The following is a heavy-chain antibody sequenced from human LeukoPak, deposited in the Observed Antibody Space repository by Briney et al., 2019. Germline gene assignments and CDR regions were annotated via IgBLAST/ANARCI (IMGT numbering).Heavy chain of an antibody. V-gene: IGHV3-30*18. Sequence: GGSLRLSCAASGFTFSSYGMHWVRQAPGKGLEWVAVISYDGSNKYYADSVKGRFTISRDNSKNTLYLQMNSPRAEDTAVYYCAKDVTRWDIVLIGYFDYWGQGTLVTVSS. CDR2: ISYDGSNK. J-gene: IGHJ4*02. CDR1: GFTFSSYG. CDR3: AKDVTRWDIVLIGYFDY. D-gene: IGHD2-8*01.